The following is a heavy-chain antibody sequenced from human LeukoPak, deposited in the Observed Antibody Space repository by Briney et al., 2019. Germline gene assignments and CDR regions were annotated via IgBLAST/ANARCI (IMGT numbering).Heavy chain of an antibody. D-gene: IGHD6-6*01. V-gene: IGHV3-49*04. CDR3: TRDRRYSSSSYYYYYYYMDV. J-gene: IGHJ6*03. CDR1: GFTFGDYA. CDR2: IRSKAYGGTT. Sequence: GGSLRLSCTASGFTFGDYAMSWVRQAPGKGLEWVGFIRSKAYGGTTEYAASVKGRFTISRDDSKSIAYLQMNSLKTEDTAVYYCTRDRRYSSSSYYYYYYYMDVWGKGTTVTVSS.